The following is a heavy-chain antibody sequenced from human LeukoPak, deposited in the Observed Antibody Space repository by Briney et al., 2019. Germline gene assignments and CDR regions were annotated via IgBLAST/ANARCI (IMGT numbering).Heavy chain of an antibody. D-gene: IGHD5-18*01. CDR1: GYTFIGYY. J-gene: IGHJ4*02. CDR2: INPSSGGT. CDR3: AGRPDTSMVAIFDY. Sequence: ASVKVSCKASGYTFIGYYVHWVRQAPGQGLEWMGWINPSSGGTNYAQKFQGRVTMTGDTSISTAYMELSRLSSDDTAVYFCAGRPDTSMVAIFDYWGQGTLVTISS. V-gene: IGHV1-2*02.